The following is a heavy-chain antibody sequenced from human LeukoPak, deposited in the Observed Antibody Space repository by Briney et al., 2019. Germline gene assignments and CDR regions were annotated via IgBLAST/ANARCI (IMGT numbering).Heavy chain of an antibody. CDR3: ASLIPSLRYLDY. Sequence: SQTLSLTCTVSGGPISSGGYYWSWIRQHPGKGLEWIGYIYYSGTTSYNPSLKRRVTISVDTSKKQFSLKLTSVTAADTAVYYCASLIPSLRYLDYWGQGTLVTVSS. J-gene: IGHJ4*02. CDR1: GGPISSGGYY. CDR2: IYYSGTT. D-gene: IGHD4-17*01. V-gene: IGHV4-31*03.